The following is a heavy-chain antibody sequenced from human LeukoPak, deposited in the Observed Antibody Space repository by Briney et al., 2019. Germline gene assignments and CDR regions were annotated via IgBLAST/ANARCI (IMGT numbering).Heavy chain of an antibody. CDR3: ARDFSSYYDFWSGYSYFDY. D-gene: IGHD3-3*01. CDR1: GYTFTSYG. V-gene: IGHV1-18*04. J-gene: IGHJ4*02. Sequence: AASVKVSCKASGYTFTSYGISWVRQAPGQGPEWMGWISAYNGNTNYAQKLQGRVTMTTDTSTSTAYMELRSLRSDDTAVYYCARDFSSYYDFWSGYSYFDYWGQGTLVAVSS. CDR2: ISAYNGNT.